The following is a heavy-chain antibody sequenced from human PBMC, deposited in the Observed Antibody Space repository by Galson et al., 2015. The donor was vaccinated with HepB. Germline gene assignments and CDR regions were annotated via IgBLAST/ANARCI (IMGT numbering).Heavy chain of an antibody. CDR2: ISYDGTNI. D-gene: IGHD6-13*01. CDR1: GFTFNSYA. CDR3: ARDPSSGWFRGPEGFRGYGMDV. J-gene: IGHJ6*02. V-gene: IGHV3-30*04. Sequence: SLRLSCAASGFTFNSYAMHWVRQAPGKGLEWVAVISYDGTNIYYADSVKGRVTISRDNSKSTLYLHLYSLRPQDTAVYYCARDPSSGWFRGPEGFRGYGMDVWGQGTTVTVAS.